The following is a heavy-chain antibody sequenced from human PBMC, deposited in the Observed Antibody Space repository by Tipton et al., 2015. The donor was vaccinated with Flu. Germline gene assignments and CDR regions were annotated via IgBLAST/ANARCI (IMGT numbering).Heavy chain of an antibody. Sequence: TLSLTCTVSGGSISSYYWSWIRQPPGKGLEWIGYIYYSGSTNYNPSLKSRVTISVDPSKNQFSLKLSSVTAAATAVYYCARDRGPPWYFDLWGRGTLVTVSA. V-gene: IGHV4-59*01. J-gene: IGHJ2*01. CDR2: IYYSGST. CDR1: GGSISSYY. CDR3: ARDRGPPWYFDL.